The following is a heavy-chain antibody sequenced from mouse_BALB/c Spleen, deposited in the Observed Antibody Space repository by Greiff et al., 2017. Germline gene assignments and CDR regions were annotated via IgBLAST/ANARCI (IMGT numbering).Heavy chain of an antibody. D-gene: IGHD1-2*01. CDR2: ISSGSSTI. V-gene: IGHV5-17*02. CDR1: GFTFSSFG. J-gene: IGHJ2*01. Sequence: EVKLVESGGGLVQPGGSRKLSCAASGFTFSSFGMYWVRQAPEKGLEWVAYISSGSSTIYYADTVKGRFTISRDNPKNTLFLQMTSLRSEDTAMYYCARSTATGTFDDWGGGTTLTVSS. CDR3: ARSTATGTFDD.